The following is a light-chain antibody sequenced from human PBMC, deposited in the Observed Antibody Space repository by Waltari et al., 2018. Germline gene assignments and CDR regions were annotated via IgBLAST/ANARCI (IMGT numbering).Light chain of an antibody. V-gene: IGKV3-20*01. CDR2: HAS. J-gene: IGKJ1*01. CDR3: QKYESLPAT. CDR1: QSVRKY. Sequence: EIVFTQSPGTLSLSPGERATLSCRASQSVRKYLAWYQQRPGQAPRLLLYHASIRATGIPDRFSGSGSGTDFSLTISRLEPEDFAVYYCQKYESLPATFGQGTTVEIK.